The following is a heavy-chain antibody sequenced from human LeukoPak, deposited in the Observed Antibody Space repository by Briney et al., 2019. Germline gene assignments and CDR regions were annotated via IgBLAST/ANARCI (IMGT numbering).Heavy chain of an antibody. CDR1: GFTFDDYA. J-gene: IGHJ4*02. CDR3: ASTMAH. Sequence: GGSLRLSCAASGFTFDDYAMHWVRQAPGKGLEWVSGISWNSGSIGYADSVKGRFTISRDNSKNTLYLQMNSLRAEDTAVYYCASTMAHWGQGTLVTVSS. D-gene: IGHD3-10*01. CDR2: ISWNSGSI. V-gene: IGHV3-9*01.